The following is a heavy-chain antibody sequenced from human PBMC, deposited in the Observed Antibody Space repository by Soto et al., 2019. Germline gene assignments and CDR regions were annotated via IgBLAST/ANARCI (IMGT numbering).Heavy chain of an antibody. CDR2: LSASGRT. J-gene: IGHJ2*01. CDR3: ARGMGRYFDI. Sequence: QVHLQESAPGLVKPSETLSLTCAISGDSIVNFYWSWIRQPAGKGLESLGRLSASGRTNYSPSLQSRVTMSLDRSKNRFSLRLTSVSAADTAVYFCARGMGRYFDIWGRGTLVTVSS. D-gene: IGHD2-8*01. CDR1: GDSIVNFY. V-gene: IGHV4-4*07.